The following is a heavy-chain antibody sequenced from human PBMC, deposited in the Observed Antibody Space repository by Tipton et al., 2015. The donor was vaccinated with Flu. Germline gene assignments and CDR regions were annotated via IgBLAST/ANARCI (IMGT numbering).Heavy chain of an antibody. V-gene: IGHV4-4*07. D-gene: IGHD3-10*01. CDR1: GGSIRSYY. J-gene: IGHJ4*02. CDR2: IYTSGST. CDR3: ARGGDLWFGELQNFDY. Sequence: TLSFTCTVSGGSIRSYYWSWIRQPAGKGLEWIGRIYTSGSTNYNPSLKSRVTMSVDTSKNQFSLKLSSVTAADTAVYYCARGGDLWFGELQNFDYWGQGTLVTVSS.